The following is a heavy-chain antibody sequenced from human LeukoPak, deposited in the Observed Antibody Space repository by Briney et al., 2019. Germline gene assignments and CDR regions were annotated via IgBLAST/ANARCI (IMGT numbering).Heavy chain of an antibody. CDR1: GYTFTSHY. J-gene: IGHJ5*02. CDR2: INPTGGST. CDR3: ARDNSVGDNAWWFDP. D-gene: IGHD1-26*01. V-gene: IGHV1-46*01. Sequence: ASVKVSCKASGYTFTSHYMHWVRQAPGQGLEWMGLINPTGGSTGYAQKFQGRVTMTRDMSTSTDYMELSSLRSEDTALYYCARDNSVGDNAWWFDPWGQGTLVTVSS.